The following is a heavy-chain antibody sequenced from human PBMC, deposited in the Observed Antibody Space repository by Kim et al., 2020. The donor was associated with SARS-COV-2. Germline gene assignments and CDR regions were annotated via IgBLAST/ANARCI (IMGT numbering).Heavy chain of an antibody. V-gene: IGHV4-39*01. Sequence: SETLSLTCTVSGGSISSSSYYWGWIRQPPGKGLEWIGSIYYSGSTYYNPSLKSRVTISVDTSKNQFSLKLSSVTAADTAVYYCARHSVLLWFGGYFDYWGQGTLVTVSS. J-gene: IGHJ4*02. CDR3: ARHSVLLWFGGYFDY. D-gene: IGHD3-10*01. CDR1: GGSISSSSYY. CDR2: IYYSGST.